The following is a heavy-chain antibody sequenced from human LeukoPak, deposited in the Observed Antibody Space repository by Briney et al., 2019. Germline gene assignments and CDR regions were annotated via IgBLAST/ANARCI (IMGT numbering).Heavy chain of an antibody. Sequence: PGGSLRLSCVASGFPFSSYWMTWVRQAPGKGLEWVANIKQDGSKKSYVDSVKGRFTISRDNAKNSLYLQMNSLRAEDTAVYYCASGISLGHDAFDIWGQGTMVTVSS. D-gene: IGHD7-27*01. CDR2: IKQDGSKK. CDR1: GFPFSSYW. V-gene: IGHV3-7*03. J-gene: IGHJ3*02. CDR3: ASGISLGHDAFDI.